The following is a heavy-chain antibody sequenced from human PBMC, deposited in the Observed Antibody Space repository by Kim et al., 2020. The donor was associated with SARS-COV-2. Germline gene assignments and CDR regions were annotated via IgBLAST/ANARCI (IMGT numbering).Heavy chain of an antibody. D-gene: IGHD5-18*01. CDR2: ISWDGGST. V-gene: IGHV3-43D*03. Sequence: GGSLRLSCAASGFTFDDYAMHWVRQAPGKGLEWVSLISWDGGSTYYADSVKGRFTISRDNSKNSLYLQMNSLRAEDTALYYCAKGSGYSYGPQERGAFDIWGQGTMVTVSS. CDR1: GFTFDDYA. CDR3: AKGSGYSYGPQERGAFDI. J-gene: IGHJ3*02.